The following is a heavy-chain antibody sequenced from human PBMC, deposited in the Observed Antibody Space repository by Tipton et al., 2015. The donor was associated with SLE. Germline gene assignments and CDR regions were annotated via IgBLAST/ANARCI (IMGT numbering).Heavy chain of an antibody. CDR1: GGSISSHY. J-gene: IGHJ4*02. V-gene: IGHV4-59*11. CDR3: ARTSSDSYWGDYFDY. CDR2: IDDSGNT. D-gene: IGHD3-22*01. Sequence: TLSLTCTVSGGSISSHYWSWIRQPPGKGLEWIGYIDDSGNTDYTPSLKSRVTISVDTSKNQFSLKLSSVTAADTAVYFCARTSSDSYWGDYFDYWGQGTLVTVSS.